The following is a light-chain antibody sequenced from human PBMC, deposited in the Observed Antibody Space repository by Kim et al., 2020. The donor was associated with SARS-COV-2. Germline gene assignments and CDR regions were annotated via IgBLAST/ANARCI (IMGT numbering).Light chain of an antibody. CDR3: NSRDNNDNEV. Sequence: SSELTQDPAVSVALGQTVRITCQGDSLRSYYATWYQQKPGQAPILVIYGKNNRPSRIPDRFSGSSSGNTASLTITGTQAGDEADYHCNSRDNNDNEVFGG. CDR2: GKN. CDR1: SLRSYY. V-gene: IGLV3-19*01. J-gene: IGLJ2*01.